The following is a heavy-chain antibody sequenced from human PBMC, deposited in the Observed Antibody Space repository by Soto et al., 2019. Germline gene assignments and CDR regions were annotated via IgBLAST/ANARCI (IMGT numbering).Heavy chain of an antibody. CDR1: GASISSYY. Sequence: SETLSLTCTVPGASISSYYWTWIRQAPGKGLEWIGYIYYSGTTNYNPSLKSRLTISVDTSKNQFSLKLSSVTAADTAVYYCDLYCSSTSCYGQWNYWGQGTLVTVSS. CDR2: IYYSGTT. V-gene: IGHV4-59*01. CDR3: DLYCSSTSCYGQWNY. J-gene: IGHJ4*02. D-gene: IGHD2-2*01.